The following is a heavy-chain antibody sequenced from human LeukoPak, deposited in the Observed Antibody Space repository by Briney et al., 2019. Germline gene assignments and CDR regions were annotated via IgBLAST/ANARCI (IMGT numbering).Heavy chain of an antibody. CDR3: ARGQHWRVESHAFDI. J-gene: IGHJ3*02. CDR1: GFTFSNA. CDR2: ISYDGSYM. Sequence: GGSLRLSCVASGFTFSNAMHWVRQAPGKGLEWVAIISYDGSYMSYADSVKGRFTISRDNSKNTLYVQMNSLRAEDTAVYYCARGQHWRVESHAFDIWGQGTMVTVSS. D-gene: IGHD3-3*01. V-gene: IGHV3-30*04.